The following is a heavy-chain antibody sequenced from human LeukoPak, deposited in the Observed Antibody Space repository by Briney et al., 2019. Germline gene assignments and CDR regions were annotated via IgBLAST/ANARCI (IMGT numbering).Heavy chain of an antibody. V-gene: IGHV1-3*01. CDR2: INAGNGNT. CDR1: GYTFTSYA. D-gene: IGHD3-22*01. J-gene: IGHJ4*02. CDR3: ARATDPYYDSSGYYGPGYFDY. Sequence: ASVKVSCEASGYTFTSYAMHWVRQAPGQRLEWMGWINAGNGNTKYSQKFQGRVTITRDTSASTAYMELSSLRSEDTAVYYCARATDPYYDSSGYYGPGYFDYWGQGTLVTVSS.